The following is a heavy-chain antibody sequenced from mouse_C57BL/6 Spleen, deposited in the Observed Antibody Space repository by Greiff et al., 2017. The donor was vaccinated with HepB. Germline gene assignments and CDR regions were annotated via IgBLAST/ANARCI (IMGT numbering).Heavy chain of an antibody. V-gene: IGHV5-15*01. D-gene: IGHD2-4*01. Sequence: EVQLVESGGGLVQPGGSLKLSCAASGFTFSDYGMAWVRQAPRKGPEWVAFISNLAYSIYYADTVTGRFTISRENAKNTLYLEMSSLRSEDTAMYYCARQGVMYYDYDWYFDVWGTGTTVTVSS. J-gene: IGHJ1*03. CDR2: ISNLAYSI. CDR1: GFTFSDYG. CDR3: ARQGVMYYDYDWYFDV.